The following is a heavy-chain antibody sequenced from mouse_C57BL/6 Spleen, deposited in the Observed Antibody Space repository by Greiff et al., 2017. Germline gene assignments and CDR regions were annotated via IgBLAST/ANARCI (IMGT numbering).Heavy chain of an antibody. V-gene: IGHV1-81*01. CDR2: IYPRSGNT. D-gene: IGHD1-1*01. CDR1: GYTFTSYG. J-gene: IGHJ2*01. Sequence: QVQLKQSGAELARPGASVKLSCKASGYTFTSYGISWVKQSTGQGLEWIGEIYPRSGNTYYNEKFKGKATLTADKSSSTAYMELRSLTSEDSAVYFCARWDYGSSYLDYWGQGTTLTVSS. CDR3: ARWDYGSSYLDY.